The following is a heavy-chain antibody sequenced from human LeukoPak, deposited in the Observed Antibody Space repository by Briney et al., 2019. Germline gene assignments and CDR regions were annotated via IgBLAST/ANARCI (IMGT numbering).Heavy chain of an antibody. CDR1: GYTFPAYY. D-gene: IGHD6-13*01. Sequence: ASVKVSCKASGYTFPAYYMHWVRQAPGQGLEWLGWINPNSGGTNYAQKFQGRVTMTRDTSISTAYMELSRLSSDDTAVYYCARVWEYSSSYLDYWGQGTLVTVSS. V-gene: IGHV1-2*02. J-gene: IGHJ4*02. CDR2: INPNSGGT. CDR3: ARVWEYSSSYLDY.